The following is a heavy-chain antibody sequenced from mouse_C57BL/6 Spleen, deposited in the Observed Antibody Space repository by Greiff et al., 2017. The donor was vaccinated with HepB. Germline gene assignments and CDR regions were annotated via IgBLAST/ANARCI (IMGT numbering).Heavy chain of an antibody. J-gene: IGHJ4*01. CDR3: ARGGDYYGSSPNYYAMDY. CDR2: IYPRSGNT. D-gene: IGHD1-1*01. Sequence: VQLQQSGAELARPGASVKLSCKASGYTFTSYGISWVKQRTGQGLEWIGEIYPRSGNTYYNEKFKGKATLTADKSSSTAYMALRSLTSEDSAVYFCARGGDYYGSSPNYYAMDYWGQGTSVTVSS. V-gene: IGHV1-81*01. CDR1: GYTFTSYG.